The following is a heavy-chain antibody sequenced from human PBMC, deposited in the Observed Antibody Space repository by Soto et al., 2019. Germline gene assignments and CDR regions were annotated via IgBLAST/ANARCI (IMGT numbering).Heavy chain of an antibody. CDR1: GFTFSSYG. CDR3: AKNCHDEDYYGMDV. D-gene: IGHD2-15*01. CDR2: ISYDGSNK. Sequence: QVQLVESGGGVVQPGRSLRLSCAASGFTFSSYGMHWVRQAPGKGLEWVAVISYDGSNKYYADSVKGRFTISRDNSKNTLYLQMNSLRAEDTAVYYCAKNCHDEDYYGMDVWGQGTTVTVSS. J-gene: IGHJ6*02. V-gene: IGHV3-30*18.